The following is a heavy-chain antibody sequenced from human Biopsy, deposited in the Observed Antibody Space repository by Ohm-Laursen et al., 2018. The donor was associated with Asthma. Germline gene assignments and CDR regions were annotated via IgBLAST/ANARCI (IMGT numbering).Heavy chain of an antibody. CDR1: GFTFSSYG. CDR2: ISSSGAST. J-gene: IGHJ4*02. Sequence: SLRLSCAASGFTFSSYGMHWVRQAPGKGLEWVSSISSSGASTYYADSVKGRFTISRDNSKNTLYLQMSSLRADDTAVYYCAKGGTYTTDRYAYWGQGTLVTVSS. V-gene: IGHV3-23*01. CDR3: AKGGTYTTDRYAY. D-gene: IGHD1-26*01.